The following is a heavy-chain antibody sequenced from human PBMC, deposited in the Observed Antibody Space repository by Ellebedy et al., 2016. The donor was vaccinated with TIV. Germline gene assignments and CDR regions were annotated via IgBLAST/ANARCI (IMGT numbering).Heavy chain of an antibody. J-gene: IGHJ6*02. CDR3: ARRHYFGSRDRDYYHCGMDV. Sequence: GGSLRLXXAASGFAFGNFAMNWVRQAPGKGLEWVAIISYNGNYESYGDSVRGRFTISRDNSKNTLYLQMDSLGPDDTGLYFCARRHYFGSRDRDYYHCGMDVWGQGTTVTVSS. CDR2: ISYNGNYE. CDR1: GFAFGNFA. D-gene: IGHD3-10*01. V-gene: IGHV3-30*01.